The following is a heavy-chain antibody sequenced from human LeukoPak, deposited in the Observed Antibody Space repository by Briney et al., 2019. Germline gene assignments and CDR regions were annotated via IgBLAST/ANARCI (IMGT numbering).Heavy chain of an antibody. D-gene: IGHD3-3*01. CDR3: AREVEMGDFWSGSRGHFDL. V-gene: IGHV4-4*07. Sequence: SETLSLTCTVSGGSISSYYWSWIRQPAGKGLEWIGRIYSSGSTNYNPSLKSRVTTSVDTSKNQFSLKLSSVTAADTAVYYCAREVEMGDFWSGSRGHFDLWGRGTLVTVSS. J-gene: IGHJ2*01. CDR2: IYSSGST. CDR1: GGSISSYY.